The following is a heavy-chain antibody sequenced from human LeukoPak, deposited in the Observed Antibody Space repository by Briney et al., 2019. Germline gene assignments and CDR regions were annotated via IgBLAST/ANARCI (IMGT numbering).Heavy chain of an antibody. J-gene: IGHJ4*02. V-gene: IGHV4-34*01. Sequence: SETLSLTCAVYGGSFSGYYWSWIRQPPGKGLEWIGEINHSGSTNYNPSLESRVTISVDTSKNQFSLKLSSVTAADTAVYYCARVRYYDFWSGFSRPHIFDYWGQGTLVTVSS. D-gene: IGHD3-3*01. CDR1: GGSFSGYY. CDR3: ARVRYYDFWSGFSRPHIFDY. CDR2: INHSGST.